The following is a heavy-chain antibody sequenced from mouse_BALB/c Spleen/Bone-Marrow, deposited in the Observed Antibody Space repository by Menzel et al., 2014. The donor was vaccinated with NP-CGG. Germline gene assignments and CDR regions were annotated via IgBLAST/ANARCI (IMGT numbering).Heavy chain of an antibody. CDR3: AREWGYYRYDNFDY. J-gene: IGHJ2*01. V-gene: IGHV1S34*01. D-gene: IGHD2-14*01. Sequence: LVKTGASVKISCKASGYSFTGYYMHWVKQSHGKSLEWIGYISCYNGATSYNQKFKGKATFTVDTSSSTAYMQFNSLTSEDSAVYYCAREWGYYRYDNFDYWGQGTTLTVSS. CDR1: GYSFTGYY. CDR2: ISCYNGAT.